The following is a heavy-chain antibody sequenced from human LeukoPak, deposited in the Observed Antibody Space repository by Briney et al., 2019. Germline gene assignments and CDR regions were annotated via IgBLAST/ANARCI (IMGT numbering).Heavy chain of an antibody. D-gene: IGHD3-9*01. Sequence: PGGSLRLSCAASGFTFIGYGMHWVRQAPGKGLEWVAGISYDGSNQYYTDSVKGRFTISRDNSKNTLYLQMSSLSAEDTAVYYCAKMNVLTGYYTPNFDFWGQGTLVAVSS. CDR3: AKMNVLTGYYTPNFDF. J-gene: IGHJ4*02. CDR2: ISYDGSNQ. V-gene: IGHV3-30*18. CDR1: GFTFIGYG.